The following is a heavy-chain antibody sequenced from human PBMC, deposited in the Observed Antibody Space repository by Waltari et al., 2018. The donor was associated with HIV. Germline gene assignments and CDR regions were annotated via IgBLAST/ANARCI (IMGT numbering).Heavy chain of an antibody. J-gene: IGHJ3*02. V-gene: IGHV3-23*04. Sequence: EVQLVESRGGLVQPAGSLRVPCSAFGFGFRSNALSWVRQGPGKGLEWVSVISGNGGTTSYADSVKGRFTISRDNSKNTLYLQMNSLRADDTAVYYCAKPQGGWELLGDFDMWGQGTMVAVSS. CDR3: AKPQGGWELLGDFDM. CDR2: ISGNGGTT. D-gene: IGHD1-26*01. CDR1: GFGFRSNA.